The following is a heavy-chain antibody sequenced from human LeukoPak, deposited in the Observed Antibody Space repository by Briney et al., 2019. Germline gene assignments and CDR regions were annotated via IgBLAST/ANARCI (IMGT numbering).Heavy chain of an antibody. J-gene: IGHJ4*02. Sequence: PGESLRLSCAASGFTFSSYDMNWLRQAPGKGLEWVSYISTSGSTIYYADSVKGRFTISRDNAKNSLYLQMNSLRAEDTAVYYCAKVPDYYGSGRYHWGQGTLVTVSS. CDR1: GFTFSSYD. V-gene: IGHV3-48*03. CDR2: ISTSGSTI. D-gene: IGHD3-10*01. CDR3: AKVPDYYGSGRYH.